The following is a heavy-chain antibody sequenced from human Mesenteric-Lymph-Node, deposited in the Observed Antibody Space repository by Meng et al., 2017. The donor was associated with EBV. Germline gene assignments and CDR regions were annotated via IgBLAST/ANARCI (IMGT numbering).Heavy chain of an antibody. CDR2: IYHRGST. V-gene: IGHV4-4*01. D-gene: IGHD6-19*01. CDR1: GGSISTSNW. CDR3: ARVNEGQWLVRGAFDY. J-gene: IGHJ4*02. Sequence: QVQRRGSRPVLGKRAGTLSLTCAVYGGSISTSNWWSWVRQPPGKGLEWIGEIYHRGSTNYNPSLTSRVTISVDESKNEFSLSLTSVTAADTAVYFCARVNEGQWLVRGAFDYWGQGTLVTVSS.